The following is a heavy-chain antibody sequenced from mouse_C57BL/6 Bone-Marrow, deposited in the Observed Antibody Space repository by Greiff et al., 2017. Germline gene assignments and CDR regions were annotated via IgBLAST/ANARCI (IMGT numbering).Heavy chain of an antibody. CDR1: GLTFSDYG. CDR2: ITSDSSTI. CDR3: AREDY. Sequence: EVELVESGGGLVKPGGSLKLSCAASGLTFSDYGMHWVRQAPEKGLEWIAYITSDSSTIYYADTVKGRFTISRDNAKNTLFLQMTSLRSEDTAMYYCAREDYWGQGTTLTVSS. V-gene: IGHV5-17*01. J-gene: IGHJ2*01.